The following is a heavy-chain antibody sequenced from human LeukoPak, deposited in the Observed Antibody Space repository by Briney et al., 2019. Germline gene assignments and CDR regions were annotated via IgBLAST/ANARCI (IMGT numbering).Heavy chain of an antibody. D-gene: IGHD3-10*01. CDR2: IYSSGST. CDR1: GVSISSGRNY. V-gene: IGHV4-39*07. CDR3: ARSDGYGLVGI. Sequence: KPSETLSLTCCVSGVSISSGRNYWGWIRQPPGKTLEWIGSIYSSGSTYDNPYLKSRVIILIDTAKNHFSLNLSSVTAANTAVYYCARSDGYGLVGIWGQGTMVTVSS. J-gene: IGHJ3*02.